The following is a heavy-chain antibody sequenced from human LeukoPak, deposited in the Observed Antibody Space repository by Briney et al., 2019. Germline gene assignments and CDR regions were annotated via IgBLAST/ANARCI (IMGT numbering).Heavy chain of an antibody. CDR1: GYTFTGYY. D-gene: IGHD3-9*01. V-gene: IGHV1-2*06. CDR2: INSNSGGT. Sequence: ASVKVSCKASGYTFTGYYMHWVRQAPGQGLEWMGRINSNSGGTNYAQKFQGRVTMTRDTSISTAYMELSRLRSDDTAVYYCAREARYSRHNWFDPWGQGTLVTVSS. J-gene: IGHJ5*02. CDR3: AREARYSRHNWFDP.